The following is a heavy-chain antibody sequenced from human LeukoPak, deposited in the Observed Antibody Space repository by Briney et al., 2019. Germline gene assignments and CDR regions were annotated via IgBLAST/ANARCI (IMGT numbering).Heavy chain of an antibody. CDR3: APSSADGGHY. CDR1: GYTFTGYY. D-gene: IGHD3-10*01. J-gene: IGHJ4*02. Sequence: ASVKVSCKASGYTFTGYYMHWVRQAPGQGLEWMGWINPNSGGTNYAQKFQGRVTMTRDTSISTAHMELSRLRSDDTAVYYCAPSSADGGHYWGQGTLVTVSS. CDR2: INPNSGGT. V-gene: IGHV1-2*02.